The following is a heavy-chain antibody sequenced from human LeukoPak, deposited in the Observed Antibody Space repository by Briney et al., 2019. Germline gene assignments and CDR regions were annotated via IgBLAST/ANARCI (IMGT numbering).Heavy chain of an antibody. CDR2: ISFYDGNT. J-gene: IGHJ4*02. CDR1: GYTSTSHG. Sequence: ASVKVSCKGSGYTSTSHGISWVRQAPGQGREWMGWISFYDGNTNYAHKLQGRMTMTTDTSTSTAYMELRSLRSDDTAVYYCARDQSPRGIDYWGQGTLVTVSS. D-gene: IGHD3-10*01. CDR3: ARDQSPRGIDY. V-gene: IGHV1-18*01.